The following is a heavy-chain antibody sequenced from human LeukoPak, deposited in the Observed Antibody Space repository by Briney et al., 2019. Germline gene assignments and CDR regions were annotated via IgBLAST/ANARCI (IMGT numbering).Heavy chain of an antibody. Sequence: ASVKVSCKASGYTFTSYGISWVRQAPGKGLEWMGGFDPEDGETIYAQKFQGRVTMTEDTSTDTAYMELSSLRSEDTAVYYCATAVLDDILTGYSPFDYWGQGTLVTVSS. CDR2: FDPEDGET. V-gene: IGHV1-24*01. CDR1: GYTFTSYG. D-gene: IGHD3-9*01. CDR3: ATAVLDDILTGYSPFDY. J-gene: IGHJ4*02.